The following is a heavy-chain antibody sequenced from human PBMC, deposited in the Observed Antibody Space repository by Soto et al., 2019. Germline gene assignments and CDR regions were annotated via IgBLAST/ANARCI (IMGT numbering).Heavy chain of an antibody. Sequence: XASLRLSCAASGFTFSSYAMSWVRQAPGEGLEWVSAISGSGGSTYYADSVKGRFTISRDNSKNTLYLQMNSLRAEDTAVYYCAKERMVLRFLFVWGQGTLVTVSS. J-gene: IGHJ4*02. CDR2: ISGSGGST. D-gene: IGHD3-3*01. CDR1: GFTFSSYA. CDR3: AKERMVLRFLFV. V-gene: IGHV3-23*01.